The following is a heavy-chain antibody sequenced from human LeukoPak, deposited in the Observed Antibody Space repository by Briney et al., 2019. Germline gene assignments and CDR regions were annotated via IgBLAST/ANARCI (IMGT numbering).Heavy chain of an antibody. CDR1: GGSISSGSYY. J-gene: IGHJ5*02. V-gene: IGHV4-61*02. CDR3: ARESQSSMLYVGQLKLWFDP. D-gene: IGHD2-8*01. Sequence: SETLSLTCTVSGGSISSGSYYWSWIRQPPGKGLEWVGRIYTSGSTNYNPSLKSRVTISVDTSKNQFSLKLSSVTAADTAVYYSARESQSSMLYVGQLKLWFDPWGQGTLVTVSS. CDR2: IYTSGST.